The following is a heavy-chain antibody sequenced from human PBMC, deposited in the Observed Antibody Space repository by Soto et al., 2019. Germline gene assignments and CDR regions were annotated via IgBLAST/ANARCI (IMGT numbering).Heavy chain of an antibody. V-gene: IGHV4-31*03. Sequence: SETLSLTCTVSGGSISSGGYYWSWIRQHPGKGLEWIGYIYYSGSTYYNPSLKSRVTISVDTSKNQFSLKLSSVTAADTAVYYCASSIAAAVTFDYWGQGTLVTVSS. J-gene: IGHJ4*02. CDR1: GGSISSGGYY. CDR3: ASSIAAAVTFDY. CDR2: IYYSGST. D-gene: IGHD6-13*01.